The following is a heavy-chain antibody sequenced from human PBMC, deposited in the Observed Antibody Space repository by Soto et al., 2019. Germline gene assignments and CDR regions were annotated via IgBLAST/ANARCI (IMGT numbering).Heavy chain of an antibody. CDR3: VTGWSDY. Sequence: GGSLRLSCVVSEFTFSSSWMHWVRQGPGKGLVWASRINPDGTYINYADSVKGRFTTSRDNARNMLYLQMNSLRAEDSALYYCVTGWSDYWGRGALVTVSS. J-gene: IGHJ4*02. D-gene: IGHD2-15*01. V-gene: IGHV3-74*01. CDR1: EFTFSSSW. CDR2: INPDGTYI.